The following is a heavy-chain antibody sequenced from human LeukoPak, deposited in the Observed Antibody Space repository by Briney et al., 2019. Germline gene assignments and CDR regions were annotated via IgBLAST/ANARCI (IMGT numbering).Heavy chain of an antibody. D-gene: IGHD3-3*01. CDR2: ISGSGGST. CDR3: AKDPFGFWSGYRYFDY. V-gene: IGHV3-23*01. Sequence: PGGSLRLSCAASGFTFSSYAMSWVRQAPGKWLEWVSAISGSGGSTYYADSVKGRFTISRDNSKNTLYLQMNSLRAEDTAAYYCAKDPFGFWSGYRYFDYWGQGTLVTVSS. CDR1: GFTFSSYA. J-gene: IGHJ4*02.